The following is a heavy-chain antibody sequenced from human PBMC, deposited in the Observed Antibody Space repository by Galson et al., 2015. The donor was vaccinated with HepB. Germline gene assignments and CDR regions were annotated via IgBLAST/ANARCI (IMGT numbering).Heavy chain of an antibody. D-gene: IGHD1-14*01. CDR1: GFAFSTYA. V-gene: IGHV3-23*01. Sequence: SLIIAGEASGFAFSTYAISGGRQAPGKGLEWVAGINNFKDGGAAYYADFAKGGLTVARVDSRTTLYLQIISLTAEDTAVYYGTTDLRRGSEYWGQGTLVTVPS. CDR2: INNFKDGGAA. J-gene: IGHJ4*02. CDR3: TTDLRRGSEY.